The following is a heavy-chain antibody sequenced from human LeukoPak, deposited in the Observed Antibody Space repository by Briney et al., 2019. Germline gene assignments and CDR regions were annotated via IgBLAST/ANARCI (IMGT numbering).Heavy chain of an antibody. CDR2: IIPIFGTA. CDR3: ARGFYFGRRVDY. J-gene: IGHJ4*02. CDR1: GGTFSSYA. Sequence: SVKVSCKASGGTFSSYAISWVRQAPGQGLEWMGGIIPIFGTANYAQKFQGRVTITADESTSTAYMELSSLRSEDTAVYYCARGFYFGRRVDYWGQGTLVTVSS. V-gene: IGHV1-69*13. D-gene: IGHD2/OR15-2a*01.